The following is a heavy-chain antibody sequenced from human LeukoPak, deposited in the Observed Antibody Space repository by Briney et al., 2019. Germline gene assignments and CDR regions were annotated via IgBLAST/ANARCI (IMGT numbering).Heavy chain of an antibody. V-gene: IGHV4-4*07. D-gene: IGHD3-22*01. Sequence: PSETLSFTCTVSGGSISNYYWSWIRQPAGKGLEWIGRIYTSGSTNYNPNYNPSLKSRVTMSVDTSKNQFSLKLTSVTAADTAVYYCARDRYDSVYNWFDPWGQGTLVTVSS. CDR1: GGSISNYY. CDR2: IYTSGST. J-gene: IGHJ5*02. CDR3: ARDRYDSVYNWFDP.